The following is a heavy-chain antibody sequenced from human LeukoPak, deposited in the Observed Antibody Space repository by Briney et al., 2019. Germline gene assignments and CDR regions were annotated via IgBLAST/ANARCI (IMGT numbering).Heavy chain of an antibody. Sequence: SVKVSCKASGGTFSSYAISWVRQAPGQGLEWMGRIIPILGIANYAQKFQGRVTITADKSTSTAYMELSSLRSEDTAVYYCANVYGSGSYFFDYWGQGTLVTVSS. V-gene: IGHV1-69*04. CDR2: IIPILGIA. J-gene: IGHJ4*02. CDR1: GGTFSSYA. D-gene: IGHD3-10*01. CDR3: ANVYGSGSYFFDY.